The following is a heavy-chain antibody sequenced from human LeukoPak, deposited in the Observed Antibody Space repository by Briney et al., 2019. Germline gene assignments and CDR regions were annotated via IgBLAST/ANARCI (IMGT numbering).Heavy chain of an antibody. CDR1: EFTFTSYG. J-gene: IGHJ4*02. CDR2: LRYDGSNR. D-gene: IGHD3-10*02. V-gene: IGHV3-30*02. CDR3: AKDVDLFGELYFDS. Sequence: PGGSLRLSCVASEFTFTSYGMHWVRQAPGKGLDGVAFLRYDGSNRSYADSVKGRFTISRDHSTNTLYLQMNSLRAEDTAVYYCAKDVDLFGELYFDSWGQGTLVTVSS.